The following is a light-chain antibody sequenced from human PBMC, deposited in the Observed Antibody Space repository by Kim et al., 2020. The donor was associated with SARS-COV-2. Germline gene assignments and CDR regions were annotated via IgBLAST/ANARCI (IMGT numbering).Light chain of an antibody. Sequence: LSPGKSATLSCRATQTVHNYLAWYQQKPGQPPRLLIYDASSRATGIPARFSGSGSGTDFTLTISSLEPEDFAVYYCQQRSDWPLTFGGGTKVDIK. V-gene: IGKV3-11*01. CDR2: DAS. CDR1: QTVHNY. J-gene: IGKJ4*01. CDR3: QQRSDWPLT.